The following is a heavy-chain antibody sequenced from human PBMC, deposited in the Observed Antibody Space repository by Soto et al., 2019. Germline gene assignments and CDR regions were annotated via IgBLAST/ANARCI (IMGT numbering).Heavy chain of an antibody. J-gene: IGHJ4*02. Sequence: GGSLRLSCAASGFTFSSYGMHWVRQAPGKGLEWVAVISYDGSNKYYADYVKGRFTISRDNSKNTLYLQMNSLRVEDTAVYYCAKASSSGYSFDYWGQGTLVTVSS. CDR2: ISYDGSNK. V-gene: IGHV3-30*18. CDR1: GFTFSSYG. D-gene: IGHD3-22*01. CDR3: AKASSSGYSFDY.